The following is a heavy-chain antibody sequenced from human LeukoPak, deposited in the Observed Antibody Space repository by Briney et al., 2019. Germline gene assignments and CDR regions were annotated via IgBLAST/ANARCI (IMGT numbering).Heavy chain of an antibody. V-gene: IGHV3-11*01. D-gene: IGHD3-10*01. CDR1: GFTFSDYY. Sequence: GGSLRLSCAASGFTFSDYYMSWIRQAPGKGLEWVSYISSSGSTIYYADSVKGRFTISRDNAKNSLYLQMNSLRAEDTAVYYCASSMVRGTIDYWGQGTLVTVSS. CDR3: ASSMVRGTIDY. J-gene: IGHJ4*02. CDR2: ISSSGSTI.